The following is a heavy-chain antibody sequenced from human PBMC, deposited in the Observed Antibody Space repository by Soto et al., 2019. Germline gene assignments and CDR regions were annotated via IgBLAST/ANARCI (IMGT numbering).Heavy chain of an antibody. V-gene: IGHV1-8*01. CDR2: MSPKTGNT. J-gene: IGHJ5*02. Sequence: QVQLVQSGAEVKKPGASVKVSCKASGYTFTSYDINWVRQATGQGLEWIGWMSPKTGNTGYAQKFQGICTMTRNPPISTAYIDLSSLTSEDTAIDYCARGPPFWGFDPWGQGTLVPVS. CDR1: GYTFTSYD. CDR3: ARGPPFWGFDP. D-gene: IGHD7-27*01.